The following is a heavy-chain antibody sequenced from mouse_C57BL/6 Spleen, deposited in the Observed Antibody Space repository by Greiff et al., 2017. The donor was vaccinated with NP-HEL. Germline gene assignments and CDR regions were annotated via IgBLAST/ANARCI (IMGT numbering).Heavy chain of an antibody. D-gene: IGHD2-14*01. CDR3: ARHEDGVRRAYYFDY. CDR1: GYTFTEYT. J-gene: IGHJ2*01. V-gene: IGHV1-62-2*01. Sequence: QVHVKQSGAELVKPGASVKLSCKASGYTFTEYTIHWVKQRSGQGLEWIGWFYPGSGSIKYNEKFKDKATLTADKSSSTVYMELSRLTSEDSAVYFCARHEDGVRRAYYFDYWGQGTTLTVSS. CDR2: FYPGSGSI.